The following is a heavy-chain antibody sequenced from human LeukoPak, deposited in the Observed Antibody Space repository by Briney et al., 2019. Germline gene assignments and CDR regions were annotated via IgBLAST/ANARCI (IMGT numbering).Heavy chain of an antibody. CDR3: ARNPGLRYFDWLPRYYYYYMDV. Sequence: GGSLRLSCAASGFTFSSYWMHWVRQAPGKGLVWVSRINSDGSSTTYADSVKGRFTISRDNAKNTLYLQMNSLRAEDTAVYYCARNPGLRYFDWLPRYYYYYMDVWGKGTTVNISS. J-gene: IGHJ6*03. CDR1: GFTFSSYW. D-gene: IGHD3-9*01. CDR2: INSDGSST. V-gene: IGHV3-74*01.